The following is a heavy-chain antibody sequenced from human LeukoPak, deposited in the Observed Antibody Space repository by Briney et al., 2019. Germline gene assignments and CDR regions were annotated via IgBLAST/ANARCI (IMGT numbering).Heavy chain of an antibody. D-gene: IGHD3-16*01. CDR2: IKQDGSEK. V-gene: IGHV3-7*01. J-gene: IGHJ6*03. Sequence: GGSLRLSCAASGFTFSSYWMSWVRQAPGKGLEWVANIKQDGSEKYYVDSVKGRFTISRDNAKNSLYLQMNSLRAEDTAVYYCARVKDPGGYYYYYYMDVWGKGTTVTVSS. CDR1: GFTFSSYW. CDR3: ARVKDPGGYYYYYYMDV.